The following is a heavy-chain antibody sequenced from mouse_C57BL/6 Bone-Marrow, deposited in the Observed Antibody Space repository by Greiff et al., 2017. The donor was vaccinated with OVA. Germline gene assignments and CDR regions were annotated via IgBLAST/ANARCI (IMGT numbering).Heavy chain of an antibody. V-gene: IGHV1-50*01. CDR1: GYTFTSYW. Sequence: VQLQQSGAELVKPGASVKLSCKASGYTFTSYWMQWVKQRPGQGLEWIGEIDPSDSYTNYNQKFKGKATLTVDTSSSTAYMQLSSLTSEDSAVYYCARGYYQTFDYWGQGTTLTVSS. D-gene: IGHD1-1*01. CDR3: ARGYYQTFDY. CDR2: IDPSDSYT. J-gene: IGHJ2*01.